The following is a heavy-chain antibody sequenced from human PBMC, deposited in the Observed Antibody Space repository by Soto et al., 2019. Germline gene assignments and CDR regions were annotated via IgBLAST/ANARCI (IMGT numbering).Heavy chain of an antibody. CDR1: GYTFTSYG. CDR3: ARDRGSYALDY. CDR2: ISANNGNT. Sequence: QDQLVQSGAEVKKPGASVKVSCKASGYTFTSYGISWVRQAPGQGLEWMGWISANNGNTNYAQKLQGRVTMTTDTSTTTAHMELRSLRSDDKAVYYCARDRGSYALDYWGQGTLVTVSS. D-gene: IGHD1-26*01. J-gene: IGHJ4*02. V-gene: IGHV1-18*01.